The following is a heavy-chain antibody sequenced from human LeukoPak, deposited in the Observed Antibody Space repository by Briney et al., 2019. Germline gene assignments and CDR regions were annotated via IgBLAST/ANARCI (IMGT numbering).Heavy chain of an antibody. CDR3: ARSAQRGFSFYY. Sequence: GGSLRLSCAASRFTFSSYAMLWVRQLPGKGLEWVAIISYDGSNKNYADSVKGRLTISRDISKNTLYVQMKSLRPEDTAVYYCARSAQRGFSFYYCGQGSLVTLS. D-gene: IGHD6-25*01. CDR2: ISYDGSNK. J-gene: IGHJ4*02. V-gene: IGHV3-30*04. CDR1: RFTFSSYA.